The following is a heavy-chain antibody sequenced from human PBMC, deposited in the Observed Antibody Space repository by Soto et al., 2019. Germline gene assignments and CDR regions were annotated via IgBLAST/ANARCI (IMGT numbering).Heavy chain of an antibody. CDR3: AIDQDYAFDL. CDR2: ISRSSSAI. D-gene: IGHD4-17*01. V-gene: IGHV3-48*01. Sequence: EVQLVESGGGLVQPGGSLRLSCAASGFTFSTYTMNWVRQAPGKGLEWVSYISRSSSAIYYADSVKGRFTMSRDNAKKSLYLQMNSLRAEDTAVYYCAIDQDYAFDLWGQGTKVTVS. J-gene: IGHJ3*01. CDR1: GFTFSTYT.